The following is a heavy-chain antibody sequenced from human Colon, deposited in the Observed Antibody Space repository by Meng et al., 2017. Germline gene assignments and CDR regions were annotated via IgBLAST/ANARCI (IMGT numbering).Heavy chain of an antibody. D-gene: IGHD1-26*01. CDR2: FDPTDGKS. J-gene: IGHJ3*02. CDR3: ATNRVAGFGAGAFDI. CDR1: GFSLIGFS. Sequence: ASVKVSCKASGFSLIGFSMYWFRQPPGKGLEWMGGFDPTDGKSVYAQNFQGRVTVTEDTPADTAYLEMTSLKSDDTAVYYCATNRVAGFGAGAFDIWGQGTKVTVSS. V-gene: IGHV1-24*01.